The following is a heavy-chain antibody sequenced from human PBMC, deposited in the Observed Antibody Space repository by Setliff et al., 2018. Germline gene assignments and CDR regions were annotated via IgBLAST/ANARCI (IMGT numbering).Heavy chain of an antibody. Sequence: SETLSLTCTVSGGSISYDYWSWIRQPAGKGLQWIGRINTSGSTKYNPSLKSRVTMSVDTSKNQFSLKLSAVTAADTAVYYCARDVGGEGYFDSWGQGTLVTVS. D-gene: IGHD3-10*01. V-gene: IGHV4-4*07. J-gene: IGHJ4*02. CDR2: INTSGST. CDR1: GGSISYDY. CDR3: ARDVGGEGYFDS.